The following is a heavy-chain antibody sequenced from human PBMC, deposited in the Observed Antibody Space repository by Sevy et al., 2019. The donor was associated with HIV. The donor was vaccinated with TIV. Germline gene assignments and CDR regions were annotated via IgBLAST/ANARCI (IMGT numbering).Heavy chain of an antibody. D-gene: IGHD3-22*01. CDR3: ARGYYDSSVEAFDI. V-gene: IGHV1-18*01. Sequence: ASVKVSCKASGYTFTSYGISWVRQAPGQGLEWMGWISAYNGNTNYAQTLQGRVTMTTDTSTSTAYMELRSLRSDDTAVYYCARGYYDSSVEAFDIWGQGTMVTVSS. J-gene: IGHJ3*02. CDR1: GYTFTSYG. CDR2: ISAYNGNT.